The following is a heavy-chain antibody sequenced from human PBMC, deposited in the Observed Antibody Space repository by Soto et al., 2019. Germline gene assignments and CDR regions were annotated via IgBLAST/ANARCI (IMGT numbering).Heavy chain of an antibody. D-gene: IGHD3-3*01. Sequence: QLHLVQSGAVVKKPGASATVSCSASGYPVTAYYMHWVRQAPGRGLEWMGGINPATGAAKYTQTFQGRVTMTRDTSTSTVFMELSGLTSEDTAVCYCARGGGVGVAGSAAFDMWGQGTLVTVSS. CDR3: ARGGGVGVAGSAAFDM. CDR1: GYPVTAYY. CDR2: INPATGAA. J-gene: IGHJ3*02. V-gene: IGHV1-2*02.